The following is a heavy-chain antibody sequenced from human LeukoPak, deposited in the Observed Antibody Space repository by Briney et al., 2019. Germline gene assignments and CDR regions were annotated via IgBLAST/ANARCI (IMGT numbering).Heavy chain of an antibody. CDR3: ARDLEGDIPTYFDY. D-gene: IGHD5-12*01. Sequence: GGSLRLSCAASGFTFTNYAMHWVRQAPGKGLEWVAVVLSGETHEEYADSVKGRFIISRDNSKNTLYLQLNSLRADDTAVYYCARDLEGDIPTYFDYWGQGTLVTVSS. J-gene: IGHJ4*02. V-gene: IGHV3-30*04. CDR1: GFTFTNYA. CDR2: VLSGETHE.